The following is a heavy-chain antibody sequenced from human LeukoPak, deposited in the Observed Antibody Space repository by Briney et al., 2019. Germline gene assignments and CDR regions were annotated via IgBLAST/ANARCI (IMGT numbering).Heavy chain of an antibody. Sequence: GRSMRLSCAASGFTLSTYGMYWVRQAPGKGLEWVAVIWNDGSNKHYADSVKGRFTISRDNSKNTLDLQMNSLRAEDTAVYYCAKDLSSSWFEGLDNWGQGTLVTVSS. CDR2: IWNDGSNK. CDR3: AKDLSSSWFEGLDN. J-gene: IGHJ4*02. CDR1: GFTLSTYG. D-gene: IGHD6-13*01. V-gene: IGHV3-33*06.